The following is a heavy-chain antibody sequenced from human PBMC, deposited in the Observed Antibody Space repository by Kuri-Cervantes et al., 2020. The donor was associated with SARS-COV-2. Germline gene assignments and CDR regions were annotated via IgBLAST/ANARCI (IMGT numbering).Heavy chain of an antibody. CDR3: ANLGPGGHAYSFLDY. Sequence: GSLRLSCAVSGGSLTITNWWSWVRQPPGKGVEWIGEIHHSGDTSYNSSLKSRVTISLDKSKNQFSLKLNSVTAADTAVYYCANLGPGGHAYSFLDYWGQGTRVTVSS. CDR1: GGSLTITNW. D-gene: IGHD4-11*01. J-gene: IGHJ4*02. CDR2: IHHSGDT. V-gene: IGHV4-4*02.